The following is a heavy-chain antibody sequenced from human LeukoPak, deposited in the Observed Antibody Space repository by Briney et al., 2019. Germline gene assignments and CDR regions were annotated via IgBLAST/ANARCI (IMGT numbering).Heavy chain of an antibody. V-gene: IGHV1-2*02. CDR3: ARDSKGSYSPLDS. D-gene: IGHD1-26*01. CDR2: INPNNGGT. CDR1: GYTFTGYY. J-gene: IGHJ4*02. Sequence: ASVKVSCKASGYTFTGYYMHWVRQAPGQGLEWMGWINPNNGGTNYAQHFQGRVTMTRDTSLNTAYMELIRLRSDDTAVYHCARDSKGSYSPLDSWGQGTLVTVSS.